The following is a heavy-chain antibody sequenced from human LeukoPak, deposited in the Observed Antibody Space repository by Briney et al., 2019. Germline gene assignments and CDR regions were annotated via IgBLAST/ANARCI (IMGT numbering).Heavy chain of an antibody. CDR2: IYYSGST. V-gene: IGHV4-38-2*02. J-gene: IGHJ3*02. CDR1: GYSISSGYY. CDR3: ARDGQGDCSSTSCYVSYEDDAFDI. Sequence: PSETLSLTCTVSGYSISSGYYWGWIRQPPGKGLEWIGSIYYSGSTYYNPSLKSRVTISVDTSKNPFSLKLSSVTAADTAVYYCARDGQGDCSSTSCYVSYEDDAFDIWGQGTMVTVSS. D-gene: IGHD2-2*01.